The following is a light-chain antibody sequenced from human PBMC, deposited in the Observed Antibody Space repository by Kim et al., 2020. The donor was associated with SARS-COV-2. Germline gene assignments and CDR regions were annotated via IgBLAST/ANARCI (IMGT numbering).Light chain of an antibody. CDR1: RSHVAAYNY. J-gene: IGLJ2*01. CDR3: SSYTSSSSLV. V-gene: IGLV2-14*03. Sequence: TFASTENRSHVAAYNYVFWYQQHPATAPKLMFYGVSNRPAGVSNRFSGSKSGNAAYLTISEIQAESEVDDDCSSYTSSSSLVFGRGTQLTVL. CDR2: GVS.